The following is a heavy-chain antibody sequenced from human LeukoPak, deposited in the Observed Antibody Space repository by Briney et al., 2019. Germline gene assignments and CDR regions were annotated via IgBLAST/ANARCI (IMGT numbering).Heavy chain of an antibody. CDR3: ASFGSSGWYGAGYYYGMDV. D-gene: IGHD6-19*01. V-gene: IGHV4-59*08. CDR2: IYYSGST. J-gene: IGHJ6*02. Sequence: SETLSLTCTVSGGSISSYYWSWLRQPPAKGLEWVGYIYYSGSTNENPSLKSRVTISVATSKNHFSLKLSSVTAADTAVYYCASFGSSGWYGAGYYYGMDVWGQGTTVTVSS. CDR1: GGSISSYY.